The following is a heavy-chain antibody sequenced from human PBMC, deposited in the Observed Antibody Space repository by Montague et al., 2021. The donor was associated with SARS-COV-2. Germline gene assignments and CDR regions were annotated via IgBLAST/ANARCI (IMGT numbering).Heavy chain of an antibody. CDR3: ASSYDSTGHVGY. CDR2: IYDSGST. Sequence: SETLSLTCTVSGGSISSSNYYWDWIRQPPGKGLEWIGSIYDSGSTYYNPSLKSRVTISVDMSKNHFSLKLSSVTAADTAVYYCASSYDSTGHVGYWGQGTLVTVSS. J-gene: IGHJ4*02. D-gene: IGHD3-22*01. CDR1: GGSISSSNYY. V-gene: IGHV4-39*02.